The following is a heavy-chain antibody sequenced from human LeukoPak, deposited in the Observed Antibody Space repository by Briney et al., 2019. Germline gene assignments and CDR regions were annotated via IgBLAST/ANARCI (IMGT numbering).Heavy chain of an antibody. Sequence: GGSLRLSCAASGFTLSSYAMSWVRQAPGKGLEWVANINQDGSGKYYVDSVKGRFTISRDNAKNSLYLQMNSLRAEDTAVYYCARDFSLTRLERPFDCWGQGTLVTVSS. CDR1: GFTLSSYA. J-gene: IGHJ4*02. V-gene: IGHV3-7*01. CDR3: ARDFSLTRLERPFDC. D-gene: IGHD1-1*01. CDR2: INQDGSGK.